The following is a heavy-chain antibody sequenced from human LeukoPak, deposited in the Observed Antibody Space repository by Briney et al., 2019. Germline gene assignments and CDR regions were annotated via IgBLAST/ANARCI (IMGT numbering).Heavy chain of an antibody. D-gene: IGHD3-10*01. CDR2: ISGSGNST. V-gene: IGHV3-23*01. CDR1: GFSFSSYA. CDR3: AKRPYYYGSGSYYPPFDY. J-gene: IGHJ4*02. Sequence: GGSLRLSCAASGFSFSSYAMSWVRQAPGKGLEWVSAISGSGNSTYYADSVKGRFTISRDRSKNTLYLQMNSLRAEDTAVYYCAKRPYYYGSGSYYPPFDYWGQGTLVTVSS.